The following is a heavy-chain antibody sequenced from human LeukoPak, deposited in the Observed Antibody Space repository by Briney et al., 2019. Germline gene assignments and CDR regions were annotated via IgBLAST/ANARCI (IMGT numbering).Heavy chain of an antibody. D-gene: IGHD6-25*01. CDR1: GFPFNNYA. CDR3: ARVRSRNSPRSAFDY. V-gene: IGHV3-30*04. CDR2: ISYDGSNK. Sequence: GGSLRLSCAASGFPFNNYAMHWVRQAPGKGLEWVAVISYDGSNKYYGDSVKGRFTISRDNAKNRVYLQMNSLRPEDTAVYHCARVRSRNSPRSAFDYWGQGTLVTVSS. J-gene: IGHJ4*02.